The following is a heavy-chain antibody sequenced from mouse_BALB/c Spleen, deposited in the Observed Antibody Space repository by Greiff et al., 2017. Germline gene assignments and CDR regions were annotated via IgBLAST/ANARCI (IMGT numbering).Heavy chain of an antibody. Sequence: VKLVESGAELVRPGASVTLSCKASGYTFTDYEMHWVKQTPVHGLEWIGAIDPETGGTAYNQKFKGKATLTADKSSSTAYMELRSLTSEDSAVYYCTRWIYDGYAMDYWGQGTSVTVSS. D-gene: IGHD2-3*01. CDR3: TRWIYDGYAMDY. CDR2: IDPETGGT. V-gene: IGHV1-15*01. J-gene: IGHJ4*01. CDR1: GYTFTDYE.